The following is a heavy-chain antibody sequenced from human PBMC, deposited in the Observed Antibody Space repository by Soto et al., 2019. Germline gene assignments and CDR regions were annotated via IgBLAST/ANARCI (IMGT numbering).Heavy chain of an antibody. Sequence: QVQLVESGGGVVQPGRSLRLSCAASGFTFSSYGMHWVRQAPGKGLEWVAVISYDGSNKYYADSVKGRFTISRDNSKNTLYLQMSSLRAEDTAVYYCAKAATVTGWYFDLWGRGTLVTVSS. V-gene: IGHV3-30*18. CDR3: AKAATVTGWYFDL. J-gene: IGHJ2*01. D-gene: IGHD4-17*01. CDR1: GFTFSSYG. CDR2: ISYDGSNK.